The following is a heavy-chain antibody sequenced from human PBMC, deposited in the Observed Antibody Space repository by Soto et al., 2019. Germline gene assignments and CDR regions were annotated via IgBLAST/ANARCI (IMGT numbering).Heavy chain of an antibody. CDR2: ISGTGGST. CDR1: GFTFNNYA. CDR3: AKDRLGGNFEC. Sequence: EVQLLDSGGGLVQPGGSLRLSCAASGFTFNNYAMNWVRQAPGKGLEWVATISGTGGSTYYADSVKGRFTISRDNSKNTLYLQMNSLRVEDTAVYYCAKDRLGGNFECWGQGTQVTVSS. V-gene: IGHV3-23*01. J-gene: IGHJ4*02.